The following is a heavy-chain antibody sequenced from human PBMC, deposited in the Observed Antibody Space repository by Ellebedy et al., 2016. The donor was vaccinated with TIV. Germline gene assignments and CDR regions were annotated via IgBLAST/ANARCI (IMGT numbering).Heavy chain of an antibody. Sequence: PGGSLRLSCVASGFTFSTYAMSWVRQAPGKGLEWVSTISHTGSRTYYADSVEGRFTISRDTSKKTLYLQMNSLRAEDTAVYYCAKGRGGGSDSSAPRYYFDSWGLGTLVTVSS. D-gene: IGHD6-19*01. J-gene: IGHJ4*02. CDR1: GFTFSTYA. V-gene: IGHV3-23*01. CDR3: AKGRGGGSDSSAPRYYFDS. CDR2: ISHTGSRT.